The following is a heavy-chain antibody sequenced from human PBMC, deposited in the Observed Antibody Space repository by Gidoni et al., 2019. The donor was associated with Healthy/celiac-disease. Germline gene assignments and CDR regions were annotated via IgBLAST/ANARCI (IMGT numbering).Heavy chain of an antibody. CDR2: ISSSGSTI. CDR3: ARDRADWDVYAFDI. D-gene: IGHD3-9*01. CDR1: GFTFSSYE. J-gene: IGHJ3*02. V-gene: IGHV3-48*03. Sequence: EVQLVESGGGLVQPGGSLRLSCAAPGFTFSSYEMNWVRQAPGKGLEWVSYISSSGSTIYYADSVKGRFTISRDNAKNSLYLQMNSLRAEDTAVYYCARDRADWDVYAFDIWGQGTMVTVSS.